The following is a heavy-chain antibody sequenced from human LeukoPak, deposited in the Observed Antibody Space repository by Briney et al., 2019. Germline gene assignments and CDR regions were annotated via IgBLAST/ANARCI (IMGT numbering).Heavy chain of an antibody. CDR1: GGSISSYY. D-gene: IGHD3-3*01. CDR3: ARDRSNDFWSGYYVYFDY. J-gene: IGHJ4*02. CDR2: IYYSGSA. Sequence: SETLSLTCTVSGGSISSYYWSWIRQPPGKGLEWIGYIYYSGSAYYNPSLKSRVTISVDTSKNQLSLKLSSVTAADTAVYYCARDRSNDFWSGYYVYFDYWGQGTLVTVSS. V-gene: IGHV4-59*12.